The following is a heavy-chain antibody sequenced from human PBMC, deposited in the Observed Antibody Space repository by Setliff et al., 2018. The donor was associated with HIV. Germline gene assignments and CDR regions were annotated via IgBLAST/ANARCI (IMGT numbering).Heavy chain of an antibody. J-gene: IGHJ4*02. V-gene: IGHV3-23*01. CDR2: ISRSADTT. Sequence: GGSLRLSCAASGFTFSSYAMAWVRQAPGKGLEWVSAISRSADTTYYADSVKGRFTISRDDSKNTVYLQMNSLRAEDTAVYYCAKAQRYRDWGQGTLVTVSS. CDR3: AKAQRYRD. D-gene: IGHD6-25*01. CDR1: GFTFSSYA.